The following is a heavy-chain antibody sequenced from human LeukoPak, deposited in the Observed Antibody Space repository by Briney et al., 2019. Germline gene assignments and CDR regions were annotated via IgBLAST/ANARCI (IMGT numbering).Heavy chain of an antibody. CDR3: AREKWELLAFDY. CDR1: GFTFSSYS. Sequence: GGSLRLSCAASGFTFSSYSMNWVRQAPGKGLEWVSSISSSSNYIYYADSVKGRFTISRDNAKNSLYLQMDSLRADDTAVYYCAREKWELLAFDYWGQGTQVTVSS. CDR2: ISSSSNYI. J-gene: IGHJ4*02. V-gene: IGHV3-21*01. D-gene: IGHD1-26*01.